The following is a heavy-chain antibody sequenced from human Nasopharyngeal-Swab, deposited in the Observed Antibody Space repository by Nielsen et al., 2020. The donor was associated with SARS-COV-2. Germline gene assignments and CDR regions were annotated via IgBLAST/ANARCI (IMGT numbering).Heavy chain of an antibody. CDR2: IYSGGSST. CDR3: AKGWVSSSPPSFAY. D-gene: IGHD6-6*01. V-gene: IGHV3-23*03. CDR1: GFPCSSYA. Sequence: GESLKISCAASGFPCSSYAMSWVRQAPGKGLEWVSVIYSGGSSTYYAESLTGRFTISRDNSKNTLYLQMNSLRAEDTAVYYCAKGWVSSSPPSFAYWGQGTLVTVSS. J-gene: IGHJ4*02.